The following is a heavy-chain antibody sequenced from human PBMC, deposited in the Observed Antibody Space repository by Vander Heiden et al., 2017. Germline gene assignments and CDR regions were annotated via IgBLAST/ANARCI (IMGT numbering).Heavy chain of an antibody. J-gene: IGHJ4*02. D-gene: IGHD3-10*01. CDR3: ARWVRYYGSGRGDY. CDR2: IKQDGSEK. V-gene: IGHV3-7*01. CDR1: GFTFSSYW. Sequence: EVQLVESGGGVVQPGGSLRLSCAASGFTFSSYWMSWVRQAPGKGLEWVANIKQDGSEKYYVDSVKGRFTISRDNAKNSLYLQMNSLRAEDTAVYYCARWVRYYGSGRGDYWGQGTLVTVSS.